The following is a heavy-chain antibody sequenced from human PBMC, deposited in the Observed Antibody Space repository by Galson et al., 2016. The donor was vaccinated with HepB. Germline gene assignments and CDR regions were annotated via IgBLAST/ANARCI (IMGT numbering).Heavy chain of an antibody. D-gene: IGHD3-10*01. CDR2: IYRSGRT. CDR3: ARGRVGRGVLQQ. Sequence: SETLSLTCAVSGGSISSSNWWSWVRQPPGKGLEWIGEIYRSGRTNYNPSLKSRVTISVDKSKNQFSLKLNSVAAADTGVYFCARGRVGRGVLQQWGQGTLVTVSS. V-gene: IGHV4-4*02. CDR1: GGSISSSNW. J-gene: IGHJ1*01.